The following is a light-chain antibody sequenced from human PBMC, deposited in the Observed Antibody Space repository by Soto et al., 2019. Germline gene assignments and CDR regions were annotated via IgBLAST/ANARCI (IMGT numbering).Light chain of an antibody. CDR2: EVS. CDR3: ISYTTSTTWV. CDR1: SSDVGSYNY. V-gene: IGLV2-14*01. Sequence: QSALTQPASVSGSPGQSITISCTGTSSDVGSYNYVSWYQQNPGKAPKLMIYEVSNRPSGVSHRFSGSRSGNTASLTISGLQSEDEADYYCISYTTSTTWVFGGGTKLTVL. J-gene: IGLJ3*02.